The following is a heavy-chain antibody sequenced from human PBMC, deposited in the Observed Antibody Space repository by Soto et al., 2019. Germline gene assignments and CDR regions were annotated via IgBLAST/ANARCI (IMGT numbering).Heavy chain of an antibody. D-gene: IGHD3-16*01. V-gene: IGHV1-18*01. CDR1: GYTFSSYT. CDR3: ARADYGVDDY. Sequence: QLVQSGPEVKKPGASVKVSCKASGYTFSSYTIRWVRQAPGQGLEWMGWISPYNGNTKYTQKLQGRLTMTTDTSTSTAYMELRSLRSDDTAVYYCARADYGVDDYWGQGTLVTVSS. CDR2: ISPYNGNT. J-gene: IGHJ4*02.